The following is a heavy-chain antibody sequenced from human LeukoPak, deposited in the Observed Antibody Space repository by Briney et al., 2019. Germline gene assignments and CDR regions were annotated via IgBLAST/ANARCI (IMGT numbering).Heavy chain of an antibody. CDR3: AKDLYSSGFDY. D-gene: IGHD6-19*01. CDR2: ISYDGSNK. Sequence: GGSLRLSCAASGFTFSSYGMHWVRQAPGKGLEWVAVISYDGSNKYYADSVKGRFTISRDNSKNTLYLQMNSLRAEDTAVYYCAKDLYSSGFDYWGQGTLVTVPS. CDR1: GFTFSSYG. J-gene: IGHJ4*02. V-gene: IGHV3-30*18.